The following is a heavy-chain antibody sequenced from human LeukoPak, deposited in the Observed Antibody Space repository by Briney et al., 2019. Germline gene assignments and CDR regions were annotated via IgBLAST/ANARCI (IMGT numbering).Heavy chain of an antibody. CDR2: ISSSGTYI. CDR1: GFTFSSYS. J-gene: IGHJ4*02. D-gene: IGHD1-7*01. V-gene: IGHV3-21*01. CDR3: ARDRGGNWNYASDY. Sequence: GGSLRLSCAASGFTFSSYSMNWVRQAPGKGLEWVSSISSSGTYIYSADSVKGRFTISRDNAKNSLYLQMNILRAEDTAVDYCARDRGGNWNYASDYWGQGTLVTVSS.